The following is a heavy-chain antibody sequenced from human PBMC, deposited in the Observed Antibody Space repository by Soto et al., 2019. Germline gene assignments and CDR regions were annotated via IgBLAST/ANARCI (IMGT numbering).Heavy chain of an antibody. CDR2: INHSGST. D-gene: IGHD3-3*01. V-gene: IGHV4-34*01. J-gene: IGHJ6*02. CDR1: GGSFSGYY. Sequence: QVQLQQWGAGLLKPSETLSLTCAVYGGSFSGYYWSWIRQPPGKGLEWIGEINHSGSTNYNPSLKSRVTISVDTSKNQFSLKLSSVTAADTAVYYCAHYDFWSGYYSYYGIDVWGQGTTVTVSS. CDR3: AHYDFWSGYYSYYGIDV.